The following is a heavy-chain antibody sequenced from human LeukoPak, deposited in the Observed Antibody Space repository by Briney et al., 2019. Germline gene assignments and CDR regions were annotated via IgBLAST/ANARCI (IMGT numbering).Heavy chain of an antibody. J-gene: IGHJ4*02. CDR2: ISGSGGST. CDR3: AKDRRPIAAAGTEY. D-gene: IGHD6-13*01. V-gene: IGHV3-23*01. Sequence: GGSLRLSCAGSGFTFCSYSIRLGRQAPREGLEGVSAISGSGGSTYYADSVKGRFTISRDNSKNTLYLQMNSLRAEDTAVYYCAKDRRPIAAAGTEYWGQGTLVTVSS. CDR1: GFTFCSYS.